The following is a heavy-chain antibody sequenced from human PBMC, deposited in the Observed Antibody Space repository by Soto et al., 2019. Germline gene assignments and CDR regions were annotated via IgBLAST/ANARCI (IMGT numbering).Heavy chain of an antibody. CDR1: GGSISSGGYY. D-gene: IGHD3-3*01. CDR2: IYYSGST. V-gene: IGHV4-31*03. Sequence: QVQLQESGPGLVKPSQTLSLTRTVSGGSISSGGYYWSWIRQHPGKGLEWIGYIYYSGSTYYNPSLKSRVTISVDTSKNQFSLKLSSVTAADTAVYYCARDTAIFGVVIKGGGMDVWGQGTTVTVSS. CDR3: ARDTAIFGVVIKGGGMDV. J-gene: IGHJ6*02.